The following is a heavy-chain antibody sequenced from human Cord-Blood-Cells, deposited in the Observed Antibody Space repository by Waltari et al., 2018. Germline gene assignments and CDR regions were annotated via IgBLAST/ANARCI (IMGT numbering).Heavy chain of an antibody. CDR3: ARDGSEGATTNHYYYYYGMDV. CDR1: GSTLPTLG. J-gene: IGHJ6*02. CDR2: ISAYNGNT. D-gene: IGHD1-26*01. V-gene: IGHV1-18*04. Sequence: AQRGQSGAEGRKAGAPGTAGCRAAGSTLPTLGISRLRRAAAQEPAGMGCISAYNGNTNYAQKLQGRVTMTTDTSTSTAYLELRSLRSDDTAVYYCARDGSEGATTNHYYYYYGMDVWGQGTTVTVSS.